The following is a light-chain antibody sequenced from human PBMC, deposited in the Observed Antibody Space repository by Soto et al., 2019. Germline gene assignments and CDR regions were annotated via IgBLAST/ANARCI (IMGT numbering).Light chain of an antibody. V-gene: IGKV4-1*01. CDR1: PSVLYSSNNKNY. J-gene: IGKJ4*01. CDR3: QQHYNIPFT. Sequence: DIVMTQSPDSLAVPLGERATINCKSSPSVLYSSNNKNYLSWYQQKPGQPPKLLIYWASTRESGVPDRFSGSGSGTDFTLTISSLQAEEVAVYFCQQHYNIPFTFGGGTKVEIK. CDR2: WAS.